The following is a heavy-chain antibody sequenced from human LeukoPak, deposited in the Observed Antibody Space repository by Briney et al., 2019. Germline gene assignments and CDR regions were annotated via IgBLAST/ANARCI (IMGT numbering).Heavy chain of an antibody. CDR3: ARELWFANAPGSWLDP. D-gene: IGHD3-10*01. CDR1: GDSISSGAYS. Sequence: SQTLSLTCVVYGDSISSGAYSWSWNRQPPGKGLEWIGYIFHTGSTFYNPSLKSRVTISVDNSKNQFSLRLNSVTAADMAVYYCARELWFANAPGSWLDPWGQGTLVTLSS. V-gene: IGHV4-30-2*01. J-gene: IGHJ5*02. CDR2: IFHTGST.